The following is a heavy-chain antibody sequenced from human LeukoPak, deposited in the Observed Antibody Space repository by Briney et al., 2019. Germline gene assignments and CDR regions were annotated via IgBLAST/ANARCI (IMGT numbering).Heavy chain of an antibody. Sequence: GASVKVSCKASGYTFTGYYMHWVRQAPGQGLEWMGWISAYNGNTNYAQKLQGRVTMTTDTSTSTAYMELRSLRSDDTAVYYCARGGREQLVVGSWFDPWGQGTLVTVSS. D-gene: IGHD6-6*01. CDR2: ISAYNGNT. CDR1: GYTFTGYY. V-gene: IGHV1-18*04. CDR3: ARGGREQLVVGSWFDP. J-gene: IGHJ5*02.